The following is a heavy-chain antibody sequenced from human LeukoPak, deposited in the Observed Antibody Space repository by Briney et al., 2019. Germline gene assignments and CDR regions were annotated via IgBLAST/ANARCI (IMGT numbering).Heavy chain of an antibody. J-gene: IGHJ3*02. CDR1: GFTFSTYG. CDR3: ARDEAYGFDT. CDR2: IRSGGTI. V-gene: IGHV3-48*02. Sequence: GGSLRLSCAASGFTFSTYGMNWVRQAPGKGLEWLSYIRSGGTINYADSVKGRFIISRDNAKNSLYLQMNSLRDEDTAVYYCARDEAYGFDTWGQGTMVTVSS.